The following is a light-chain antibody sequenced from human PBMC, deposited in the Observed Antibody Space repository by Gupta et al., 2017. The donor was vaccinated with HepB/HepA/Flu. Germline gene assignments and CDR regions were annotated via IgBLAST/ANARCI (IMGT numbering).Light chain of an antibody. V-gene: IGLV1-40*01. CDR1: SPNIGAGYD. Sequence: QSVLTPPPPVSGAPGQRVTITCTESSPNIGAGYDVHWYQQLPGPAPNLLIYGNSNRPSGVPDRFSGSKSGTSASLAITGLQAEDEADYYCQSYDSSRSGVVFGGGTKLNVL. CDR3: QSYDSSRSGVV. CDR2: GNS. J-gene: IGLJ2*01.